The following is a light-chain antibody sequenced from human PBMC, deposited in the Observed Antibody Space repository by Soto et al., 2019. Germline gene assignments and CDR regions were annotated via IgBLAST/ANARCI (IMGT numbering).Light chain of an antibody. CDR3: YSFTTGDALYV. CDR2: EAI. V-gene: IGLV2-14*01. Sequence: QSALAQPASVSGSPGQSISISCTVATSHVGGYDYVYWYQQHPGQAPKLLIYEAINGPSVLSHRIFSSKTGNTASLSISGLQVEDCADYYCYSFTTGDALYVFGTGTKVTVL. CDR1: TSHVGGYDY. J-gene: IGLJ1*01.